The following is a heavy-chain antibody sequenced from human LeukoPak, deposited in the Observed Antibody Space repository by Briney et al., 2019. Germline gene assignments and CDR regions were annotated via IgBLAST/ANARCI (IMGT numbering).Heavy chain of an antibody. CDR3: ARDGGGVLRYFDWKNFDY. J-gene: IGHJ4*02. CDR2: ISSSGSTI. D-gene: IGHD3-9*01. CDR1: GFSFTTYW. V-gene: IGHV3-48*04. Sequence: GGSLRLSCGASGFSFTTYWMGWVRQAPGKGLEWVSYISSSGSTIYYADSVKGRFTISRDNAKNSLYLQMNSLRAEDTAVYYCARDGGGVLRYFDWKNFDYWGQGTLVTVSS.